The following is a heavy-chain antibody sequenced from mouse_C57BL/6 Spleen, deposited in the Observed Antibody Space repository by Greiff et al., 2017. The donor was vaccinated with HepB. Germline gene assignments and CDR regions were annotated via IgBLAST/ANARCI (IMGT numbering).Heavy chain of an antibody. CDR2: INPSSGYT. CDR3: ARADYDYDRYFDV. D-gene: IGHD2-4*01. Sequence: QVQLKQSGAELARPGASVKMSCKASGYTFTSYTMHWVKQRPGQGLEWIGYINPSSGYTKYNQKFKDKATLTADKSSSTAYMQLSSLTSEDSAVYSCARADYDYDRYFDVWGTGTTVTVSS. J-gene: IGHJ1*03. CDR1: GYTFTSYT. V-gene: IGHV1-4*01.